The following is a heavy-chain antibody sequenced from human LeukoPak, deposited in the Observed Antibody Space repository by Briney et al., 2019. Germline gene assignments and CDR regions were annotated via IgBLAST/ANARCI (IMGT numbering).Heavy chain of an antibody. CDR1: GFTFSNYA. Sequence: PGGSLRLSCAASGFTFSNYAMHWVRQAPGKGLEWVAFIRYDGSNKYYADSVKGRFTISRDNSKNTLYLQMNSLRAEDTAVYYCAKDLFRTVTTGFDYWGQGTLVTVSS. CDR3: AKDLFRTVTTGFDY. D-gene: IGHD4-17*01. CDR2: IRYDGSNK. J-gene: IGHJ4*02. V-gene: IGHV3-30*02.